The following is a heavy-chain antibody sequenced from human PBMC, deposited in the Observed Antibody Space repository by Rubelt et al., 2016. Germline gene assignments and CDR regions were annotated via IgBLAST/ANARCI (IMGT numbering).Heavy chain of an antibody. Sequence: QVQLVQSGAEVKKPGASVKVSCKAAGYSFTTYSIHWVRQAPGQSLEWMGWINAGNGNTKYSQKFRGGATSTRDTAAGTAYMELSSLRSEDTAIYYCATGYSSGWYVAYWGQGTLVTVSS. CDR3: ATGYSSGWYVAY. CDR2: INAGNGNT. D-gene: IGHD6-19*01. V-gene: IGHV1-3*01. CDR1: GYSFTTYS. J-gene: IGHJ4*02.